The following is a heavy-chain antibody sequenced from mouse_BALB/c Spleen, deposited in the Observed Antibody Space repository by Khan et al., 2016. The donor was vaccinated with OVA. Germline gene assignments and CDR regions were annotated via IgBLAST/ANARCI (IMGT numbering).Heavy chain of an antibody. CDR3: ARAYYRYDGYYAMDY. D-gene: IGHD2-14*01. J-gene: IGHJ4*01. Sequence: GGVTDYNSTLKSRLSISKDNSKRQVFLKMNSLQADDTAMYYCARAYYRYDGYYAMDYWVQGTSVTVSS. V-gene: IGHV2-6-4*01. CDR2: GGVT.